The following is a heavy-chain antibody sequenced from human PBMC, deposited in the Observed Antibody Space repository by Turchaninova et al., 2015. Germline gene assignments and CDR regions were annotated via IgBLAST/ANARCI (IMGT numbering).Heavy chain of an antibody. CDR2: INHSGST. CDR1: GGSFSCYY. Sequence: QVQLQQWGAGLLKPSATLSPTCAVYGGSFSCYYWSWIRQPPGKGLEWIGEINHSGSTNYNPSLKSRVTISVDTAKNQFSRKLSSVTAADTAVYYCARTTIYYYYGMDVWGQGTTVTVSS. CDR3: ARTTIYYYYGMDV. V-gene: IGHV4-34*01. D-gene: IGHD4-17*01. J-gene: IGHJ6*02.